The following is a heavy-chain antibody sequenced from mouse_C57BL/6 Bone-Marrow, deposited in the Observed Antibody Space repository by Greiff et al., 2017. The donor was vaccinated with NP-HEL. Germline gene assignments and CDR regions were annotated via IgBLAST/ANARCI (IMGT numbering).Heavy chain of an antibody. CDR2: IYPGDGDT. CDR3: AREGMAPFDY. J-gene: IGHJ2*01. CDR1: GYAFSSSW. V-gene: IGHV1-82*01. Sequence: VQLQQSGPELVKPGASVKISCKASGYAFSSSWMNWVKQRPGKGLEWIGRIYPGDGDTNYNGKFKGKATLTADKSSSTAYMQLSSLTSEDSAVYFCAREGMAPFDYWGQGTTLTVSS.